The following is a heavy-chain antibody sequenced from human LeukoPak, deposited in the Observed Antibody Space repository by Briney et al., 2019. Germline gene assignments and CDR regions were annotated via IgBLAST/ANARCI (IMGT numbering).Heavy chain of an antibody. V-gene: IGHV3-66*01. D-gene: IGHD6-13*01. CDR1: GFTFSSHG. CDR3: ARDNNAAAGTFDY. J-gene: IGHJ4*02. CDR2: IYSGGST. Sequence: GGSLRLSCVASGFTFSSHGMDWVRQAPGKGLEWVSVIYSGGSTYYADSVKGRFTISRDNSKNTLYLQMNSLRAEDTAVYYCARDNNAAAGTFDYWGQGTLVTVSS.